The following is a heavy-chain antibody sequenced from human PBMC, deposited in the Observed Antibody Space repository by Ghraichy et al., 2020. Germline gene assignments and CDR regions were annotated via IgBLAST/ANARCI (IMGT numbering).Heavy chain of an antibody. J-gene: IGHJ5*02. V-gene: IGHV1-2*02. D-gene: IGHD3-10*01. CDR2: INPNSGDT. Sequence: ASVKVSCKASGYTITDYYMHWVRQAPGQGLEWMGWINPNSGDTKYAQKFQGRVTVTRDTSITTAYMELGRLRSDDTAVYYCARDVGYYGSGSYEHPWGQGTLVTVSS. CDR3: ARDVGYYGSGSYEHP. CDR1: GYTITDYY.